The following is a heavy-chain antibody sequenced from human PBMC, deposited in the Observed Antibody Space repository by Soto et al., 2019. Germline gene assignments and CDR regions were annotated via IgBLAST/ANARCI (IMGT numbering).Heavy chain of an antibody. CDR3: ARTGQPRKYQLLYWFDP. D-gene: IGHD2-2*01. V-gene: IGHV3-7*03. CDR2: IKQDGSEK. CDR1: GFTFSSYW. Sequence: QPGGSLRLSCAASGFTFSSYWMSWVRQAPGKGLEWVANIKQDGSEKYYVDSVKGRFTISRDNAKNSLYLQMNSLRAEDTAVYYCARTGQPRKYQLLYWFDPWGQGTLVTVSS. J-gene: IGHJ5*02.